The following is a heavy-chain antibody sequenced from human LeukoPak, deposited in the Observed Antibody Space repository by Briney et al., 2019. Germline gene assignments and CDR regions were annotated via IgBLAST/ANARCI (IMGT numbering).Heavy chain of an antibody. CDR2: IYYSGST. CDR3: AREHRGVDMWLRLRTPLGYDY. D-gene: IGHD5-12*01. V-gene: IGHV4-30-4*01. Sequence: PSQTLSLTCTVSGGSISSGSYYWSWIRQPAGKGLEWIGYIYYSGSTYYNPSLKSRVTISVDTSKNQFSLKLSSVTAADTAVYYCAREHRGVDMWLRLRTPLGYDYWGQGTLVTVSS. J-gene: IGHJ4*02. CDR1: GGSISSGSYY.